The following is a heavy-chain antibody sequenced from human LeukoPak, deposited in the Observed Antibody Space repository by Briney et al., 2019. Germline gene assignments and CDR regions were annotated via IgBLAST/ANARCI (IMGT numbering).Heavy chain of an antibody. CDR1: GFTFISYA. Sequence: GGSLRLSCAASGFTFISYAMSWVRQAPGKGLEWVSGISGSGGSTYYADSVKGRFTISRGNSKNTLYLQMNSLRAEDTAVYYCAKDGANSGSNFDYWGQGTLVTVSS. D-gene: IGHD4/OR15-4a*01. J-gene: IGHJ4*02. CDR3: AKDGANSGSNFDY. CDR2: ISGSGGST. V-gene: IGHV3-23*01.